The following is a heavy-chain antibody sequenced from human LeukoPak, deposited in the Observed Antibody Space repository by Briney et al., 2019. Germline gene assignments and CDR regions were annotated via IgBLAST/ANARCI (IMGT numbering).Heavy chain of an antibody. CDR3: ASPGEEYSSFPFDY. CDR1: GFTFSSYG. Sequence: GGSLRLSCAASGFTFSSYGMHWVRQAPGKGLEWVAFIRYDGSNKYYADSVKGRFTISRDNSKNTLYLQMNSLRAKDTAVYYCASPGEEYSSFPFDYWGQGTLVTVSS. V-gene: IGHV3-30*02. J-gene: IGHJ4*02. CDR2: IRYDGSNK. D-gene: IGHD6-6*01.